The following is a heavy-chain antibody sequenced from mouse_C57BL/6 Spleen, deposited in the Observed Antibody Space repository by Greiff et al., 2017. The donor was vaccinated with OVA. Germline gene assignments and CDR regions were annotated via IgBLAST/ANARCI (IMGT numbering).Heavy chain of an antibody. V-gene: IGHV14-1*01. J-gene: IGHJ4*01. CDR1: GFNIKDYY. Sequence: VQLQQSGAELVRPGASVKLSCTASGFNIKDYYMHWVKQRPEQGLEWIGRIDPEDGDTEYAPKFQGKATMTADTSSNTAYLQLSSLTSEDTAVYYCTAQTAQAPNAMDYWGQGTSVTVSS. D-gene: IGHD3-2*02. CDR3: TAQTAQAPNAMDY. CDR2: IDPEDGDT.